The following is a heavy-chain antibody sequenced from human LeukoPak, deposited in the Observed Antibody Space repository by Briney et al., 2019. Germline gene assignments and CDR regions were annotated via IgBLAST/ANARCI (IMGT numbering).Heavy chain of an antibody. V-gene: IGHV4-30-4*08. Sequence: SQTLSLTCTVSGGSISSGDYYWSWIRQPPGKGLEWIGYIYYSGSTYYNPSLKSQVTISVDTSKNPFSLKLSSVTAADTAVYYCARDVQLGLDYWGQGTLVTVSS. CDR1: GGSISSGDYY. J-gene: IGHJ4*02. CDR3: ARDVQLGLDY. D-gene: IGHD6-6*01. CDR2: IYYSGST.